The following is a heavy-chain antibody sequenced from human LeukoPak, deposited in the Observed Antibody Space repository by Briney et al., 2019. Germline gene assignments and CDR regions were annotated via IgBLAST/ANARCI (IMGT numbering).Heavy chain of an antibody. Sequence: GESLKISCKGSGYSFTSYWIAWVRQMPGKGLEWMGIIYPGDSDSRYSPSFQGQVTISADKSSSTAYLQWSSLKASDTAMYYCARWASSSFSAVVPAHHDYWGQGTLVTVSS. V-gene: IGHV5-51*01. CDR3: ARWASSSFSAVVPAHHDY. CDR2: IYPGDSDS. J-gene: IGHJ4*02. CDR1: GYSFTSYW. D-gene: IGHD2-2*01.